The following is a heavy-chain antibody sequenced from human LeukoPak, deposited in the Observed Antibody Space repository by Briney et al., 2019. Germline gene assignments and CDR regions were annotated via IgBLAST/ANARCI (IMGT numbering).Heavy chain of an antibody. D-gene: IGHD3-22*01. V-gene: IGHV1-2*02. CDR3: ARATYYYDSSGF. CDR1: GYTFTGYY. J-gene: IGHJ4*02. CDR2: INPNSGGT. Sequence: ASVKVSCKASGYTFTGYYMHWVRQAPGQGLEWMGWINPNSGGTNYAQKFQGRVTMTRDTSISTAYMELSRLRSDDTAVYYCARATYYYDSSGFWGQGTLVTVSS.